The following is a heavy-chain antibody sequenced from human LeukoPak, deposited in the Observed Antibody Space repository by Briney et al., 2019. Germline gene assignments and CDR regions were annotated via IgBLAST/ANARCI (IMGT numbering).Heavy chain of an antibody. D-gene: IGHD3-3*01. J-gene: IGHJ4*02. CDR3: ARGSLEDGADY. CDR1: GASITSYY. CDR2: MYHTESA. V-gene: IGHV4-59*01. Sequence: SETLSLTCNVSGASITSYYWTWLRQSPGKGLEWIGYMYHTESANYHPSLKSRVTISVDTSKNQFSLKLSSVTAADTAVYYCARGSLEDGADYWGQGTLVTVSS.